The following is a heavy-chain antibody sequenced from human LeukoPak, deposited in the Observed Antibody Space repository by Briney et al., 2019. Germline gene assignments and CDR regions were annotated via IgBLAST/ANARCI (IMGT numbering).Heavy chain of an antibody. Sequence: ASVKVSCKASGYTFTGCYMHWVRQAPGQGLEWMGWINPNSGGTNYAQKFQGRVTMTRDTSISTAYMELSSLRSEDTAVYYCARAEGYCSSTSCFNWFDPWGQGTLVTVSS. J-gene: IGHJ5*02. CDR2: INPNSGGT. V-gene: IGHV1-2*02. CDR3: ARAEGYCSSTSCFNWFDP. D-gene: IGHD2-2*01. CDR1: GYTFTGCY.